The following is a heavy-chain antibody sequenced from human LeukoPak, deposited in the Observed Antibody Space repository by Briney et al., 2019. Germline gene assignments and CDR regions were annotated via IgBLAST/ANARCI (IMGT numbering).Heavy chain of an antibody. V-gene: IGHV3-30*02. J-gene: IGHJ4*02. Sequence: GGSLRLSCAASGFTFSSYGMHWVRQAPGKGLEWVAFIRYDGSNKYYADSVKGRFTISRDNSKNTLYLQMNSLRAEDTAVYYCAKQPKRYYYDSSGYPEYYFDYWGQGTLVTVSS. CDR1: GFTFSSYG. D-gene: IGHD3-22*01. CDR2: IRYDGSNK. CDR3: AKQPKRYYYDSSGYPEYYFDY.